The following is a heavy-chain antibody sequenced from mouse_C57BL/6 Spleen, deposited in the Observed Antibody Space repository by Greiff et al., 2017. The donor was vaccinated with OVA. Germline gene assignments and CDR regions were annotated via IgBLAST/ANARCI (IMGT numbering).Heavy chain of an antibody. J-gene: IGHJ1*03. V-gene: IGHV1-55*01. D-gene: IGHD2-5*01. Sequence: QVQLQQPGAELVKPGASVKMSCKASGYTFTSYWITWVKQRPGQGLEWIGDIYPGSGSTNYNEKFKSKATLNVDTSSSTAYMQLSSLTSEDSAVYYCARTGLYSNYGYFDVWGTGTTVTVSS. CDR1: GYTFTSYW. CDR2: IYPGSGST. CDR3: ARTGLYSNYGYFDV.